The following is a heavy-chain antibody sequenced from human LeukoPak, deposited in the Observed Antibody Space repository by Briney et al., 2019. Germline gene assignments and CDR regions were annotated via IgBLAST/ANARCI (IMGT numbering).Heavy chain of an antibody. CDR3: ALAAPFDY. CDR1: GFTLSGYW. D-gene: IGHD6-13*01. J-gene: IGHJ4*02. CDR2: INSDGSNT. V-gene: IGHV3-74*01. Sequence: GGSLRLSCAASGFTLSGYWTHWVRQAPGKGLVWVARINSDGSNTSYADSVKGRFTISRDNAKNMLYMQMNSLRAEDTAVYYCALAAPFDYWGQGSLVTVSS.